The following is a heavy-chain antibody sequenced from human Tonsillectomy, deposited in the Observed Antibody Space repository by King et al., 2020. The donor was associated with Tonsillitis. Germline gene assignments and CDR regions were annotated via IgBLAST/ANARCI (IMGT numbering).Heavy chain of an antibody. Sequence: VQLVESGGGLVQPGGSLRLSCVASEFTFSDYWMHWVRQAPGKGLVWVSRIKSDGRATNYADSVKGRSTISRDNAKNTLYLQMNNMRAEDTAVYYCTRGVVYYYDSRSYYNFDSWGQGTLVTVSS. CDR1: EFTFSDYW. V-gene: IGHV3-74*01. D-gene: IGHD3-22*01. J-gene: IGHJ4*02. CDR2: IKSDGRAT. CDR3: TRGVVYYYDSRSYYNFDS.